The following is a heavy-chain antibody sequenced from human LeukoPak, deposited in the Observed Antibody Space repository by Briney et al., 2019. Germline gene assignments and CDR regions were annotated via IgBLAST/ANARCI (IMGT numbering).Heavy chain of an antibody. CDR2: LTGSGATT. V-gene: IGHV3-23*01. CDR3: AKDYFLIDY. Sequence: GGSLRLSCAASGFTFSSYAMSWVRQAPGKGLEWVSTLTGSGATTYYADSVKGRFTISRDNSKNTLYLQMNSLRAKDTAVYYCAKDYFLIDYWGQGTLVTVSS. D-gene: IGHD3-10*01. J-gene: IGHJ4*02. CDR1: GFTFSSYA.